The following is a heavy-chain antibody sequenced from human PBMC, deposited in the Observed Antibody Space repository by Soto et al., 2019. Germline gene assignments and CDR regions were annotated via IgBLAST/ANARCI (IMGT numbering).Heavy chain of an antibody. J-gene: IGHJ4*02. CDR3: ARPPGYISDWYYFDL. Sequence: ASVKVSCKASGYTFIDYYVHCVRQAPGQGFEWMGRISPRSGGTNYAQKFQGRVTMTWDTSLNTAYMELSSLISEDTAVYYCARPPGYISDWYYFDLWGQGTLVTVSS. D-gene: IGHD3-9*01. CDR1: GYTFIDYY. V-gene: IGHV1-2*02. CDR2: ISPRSGGT.